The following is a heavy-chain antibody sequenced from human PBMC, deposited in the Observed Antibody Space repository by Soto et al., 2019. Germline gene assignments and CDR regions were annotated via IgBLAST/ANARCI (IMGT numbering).Heavy chain of an antibody. Sequence: GGSLRLSCAASGFTFSGSAMHWVRQASGKGLEWVGRIRSKANSYATAYAASVKGRFTISRDDSKNTAYLQMNSLKTEDTAVYYCTRTPEYYYYGMDVWGQGTTVTVSS. CDR3: TRTPEYYYYGMDV. J-gene: IGHJ6*02. V-gene: IGHV3-73*01. CDR1: GFTFSGSA. D-gene: IGHD2-2*01. CDR2: IRSKANSYAT.